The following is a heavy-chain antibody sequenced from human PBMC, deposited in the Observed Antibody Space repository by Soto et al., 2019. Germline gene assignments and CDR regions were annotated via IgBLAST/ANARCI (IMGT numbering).Heavy chain of an antibody. CDR3: AKDLRSGWYLAEYFQH. D-gene: IGHD6-19*01. Sequence: PGGSLRLSCAASGFTFSSYAMSWVRQAPGKGLEWVSAISGSGGSTYYADSVKGRFTISRDNSKNTLYLQMNSLRAEDTAVYYCAKDLRSGWYLAEYFQHWGQGTLVTVSS. V-gene: IGHV3-23*01. CDR2: ISGSGGST. J-gene: IGHJ1*01. CDR1: GFTFSSYA.